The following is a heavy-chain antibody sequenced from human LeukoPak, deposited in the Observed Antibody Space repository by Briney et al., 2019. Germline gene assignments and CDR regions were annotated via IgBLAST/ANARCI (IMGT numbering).Heavy chain of an antibody. J-gene: IGHJ4*02. CDR2: IDPSGGST. D-gene: IGHD6-13*01. CDR1: GYTFTKYY. V-gene: IGHV1-46*01. CDR3: ARGRGIAAPGPRSLFDY. Sequence: ASVKVSCKASGYTFTKYYMHWVRQAPGQGLEWMGIIDPSGGSTSYAQTFQGRVTMTGDTSTSTFYMELSSLRSEDTAVYYCARGRGIAAPGPRSLFDYWGQGTLVTVSS.